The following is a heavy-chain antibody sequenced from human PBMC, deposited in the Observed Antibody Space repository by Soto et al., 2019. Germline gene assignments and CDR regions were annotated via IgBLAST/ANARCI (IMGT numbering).Heavy chain of an antibody. CDR3: ARDARCYYGSGSYYWAPFCYYYGMDV. CDR2: ISYDGSNK. D-gene: IGHD3-10*01. J-gene: IGHJ6*02. CDR1: GFTFSSYA. V-gene: IGHV3-30-3*01. Sequence: GGSLRLSCAASGFTFSSYAMHWVRQAPGKGLEWVAVISYDGSNKYYADSVKGRFTISRDNSKNTLYLQMNSLRAEDTAVYYCARDARCYYGSGSYYWAPFCYYYGMDVWGQGTTVTVSS.